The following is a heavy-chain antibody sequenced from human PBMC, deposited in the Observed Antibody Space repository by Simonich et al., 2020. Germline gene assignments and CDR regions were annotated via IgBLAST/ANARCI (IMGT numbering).Heavy chain of an antibody. CDR2: LWYDGSNK. Sequence: QVQLVESGGGVVQPGRSLRLSCAASGFTFSSYGMHWVRQAPGKGLGWVAVLWYDGSNKYYADAVKGRFTISRDNSKNTLYLQMNSLRAEDTAVYYCARQFDYWGQGTLVTVSS. J-gene: IGHJ4*02. CDR3: ARQFDY. CDR1: GFTFSSYG. V-gene: IGHV3-33*01.